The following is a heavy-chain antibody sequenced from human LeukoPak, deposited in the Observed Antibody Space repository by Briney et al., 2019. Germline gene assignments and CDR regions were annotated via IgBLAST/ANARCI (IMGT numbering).Heavy chain of an antibody. J-gene: IGHJ4*02. V-gene: IGHV3-53*01. D-gene: IGHD6-19*01. Sequence: GGSLRLSCATSGFTVSSNYMSWVRQAPGKGLEWVSVIYYSGTTYYADSVKGRFLIFRDTSKNTVDLQMNSLRVEDTAVYYCAGRRSSGWYAYWGQGTLVTVSS. CDR1: GFTVSSNY. CDR3: AGRRSSGWYAY. CDR2: IYYSGTT.